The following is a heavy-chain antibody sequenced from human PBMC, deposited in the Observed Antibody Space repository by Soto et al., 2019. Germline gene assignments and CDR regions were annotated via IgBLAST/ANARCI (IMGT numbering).Heavy chain of an antibody. D-gene: IGHD2-2*01. CDR3: ARMGWYCSSSRCPDALDI. J-gene: IGHJ3*02. Sequence: GGSLRLSCAASGFTFSSYGMHWVRQAPGKGLEWVAVIWYDGSNKYYADSVKGRFTISRDNSKNTLYLQMNSLRAEDTAVYYCARMGWYCSSSRCPDALDIWGQATMVTVSS. CDR1: GFTFSSYG. V-gene: IGHV3-33*01. CDR2: IWYDGSNK.